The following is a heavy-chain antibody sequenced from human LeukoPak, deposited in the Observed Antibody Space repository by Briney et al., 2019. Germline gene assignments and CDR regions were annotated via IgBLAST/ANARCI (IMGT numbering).Heavy chain of an antibody. Sequence: SETLSLTCTVSGGSISSSSYYWGWIHQPPGKGLEWIGSIYYSGSTYYNPSLKSRVTISVDTSKNQFSLKLSSVTAADTAVYYCARRYSSSWYGPLDYGMDVWGQGTTVTVSS. CDR2: IYYSGST. CDR1: GGSISSSSYY. J-gene: IGHJ6*02. D-gene: IGHD6-13*01. CDR3: ARRYSSSWYGPLDYGMDV. V-gene: IGHV4-39*07.